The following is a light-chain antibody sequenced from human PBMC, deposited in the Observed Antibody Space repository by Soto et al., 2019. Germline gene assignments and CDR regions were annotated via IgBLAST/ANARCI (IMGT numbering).Light chain of an antibody. V-gene: IGKV3-15*01. J-gene: IGKJ1*01. CDR2: GAS. CDR3: QQYSIWHRA. Sequence: EIMMTQSPATLSVSPGERATLSCRASQSVSSNLAWYQQKPGQAPRLLFYGASTRATGIPARFSGSGSGTEFTLTISSLQSEDFAVYYCQQYSIWHRAFGQGTKVEFK. CDR1: QSVSSN.